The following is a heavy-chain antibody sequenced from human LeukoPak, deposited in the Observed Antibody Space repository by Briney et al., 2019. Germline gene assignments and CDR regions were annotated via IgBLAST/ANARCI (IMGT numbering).Heavy chain of an antibody. V-gene: IGHV1-69*05. CDR3: ARGSGRKNYYYYMDV. CDR2: IIPIFGTA. J-gene: IGHJ6*03. D-gene: IGHD3-10*01. CDR1: GGTFSSYA. Sequence: ASVKVSCKASGGTFSSYAISWVRQAPGQGLEWMGGIIPIFGTANYAQKFQGRVTITTDESTSTAYMELSSLRSEDTAVYYCARGSGRKNYYYYMDVWGKGTTVTVSS.